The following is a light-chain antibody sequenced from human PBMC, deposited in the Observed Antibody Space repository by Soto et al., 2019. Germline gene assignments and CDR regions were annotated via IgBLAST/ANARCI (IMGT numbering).Light chain of an antibody. V-gene: IGKV3D-11*02. CDR3: QQRSWCTLT. J-gene: IGKJ5*01. Sequence: ESCRNTSRASQSVNHNVAWYQQKPGQAPRLLICGARTRATGVPEWVGSGGTREFTTPTISMLAPEDAVVYCHQQRSWCTLTFGQGTRLEIK. CDR2: GAR. CDR1: QSVNHN.